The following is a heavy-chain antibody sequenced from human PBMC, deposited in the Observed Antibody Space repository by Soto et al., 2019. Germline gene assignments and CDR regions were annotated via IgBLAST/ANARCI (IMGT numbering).Heavy chain of an antibody. CDR2: INSDGSST. J-gene: IGHJ4*02. Sequence: GSLRLSCAASGFTFSTYWMQWVRQAPGKGLVWVSRINSDGSSTTYADSVKGRFTVSRDNAKNTLYLQMNSLKTEDTAVYFCARDDRDYVWVSFRYFDSWGQGTQVTVSS. V-gene: IGHV3-74*01. CDR1: GFTFSTYW. CDR3: ARDDRDYVWVSFRYFDS. D-gene: IGHD3-16*01.